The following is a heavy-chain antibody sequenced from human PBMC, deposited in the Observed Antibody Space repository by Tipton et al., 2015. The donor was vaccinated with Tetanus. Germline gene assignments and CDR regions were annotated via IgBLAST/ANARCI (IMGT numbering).Heavy chain of an antibody. D-gene: IGHD3-22*01. CDR2: INHSGST. Sequence: TLSLTCTVSGASINSSRHFWAWIRQPPGKGLEWIGEINHSGSTNYNPSLKSRVTISVDTSKNQFSLKLSSVTAADTAVYYCARGHLYMRSWDYDKGEFDPWGQGTLVTVSS. CDR3: ARGHLYMRSWDYDKGEFDP. J-gene: IGHJ5*02. V-gene: IGHV4-39*07. CDR1: GASINSSRHF.